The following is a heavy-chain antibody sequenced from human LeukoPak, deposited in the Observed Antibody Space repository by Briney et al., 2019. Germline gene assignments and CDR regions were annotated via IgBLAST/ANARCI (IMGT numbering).Heavy chain of an antibody. J-gene: IGHJ5*02. CDR3: ARDLGQYYDTSDNWFDP. V-gene: IGHV3-74*01. D-gene: IGHD3-22*01. Sequence: GGSLRLSCAASGFTFSNYGMHWVRQAPGKGLVWVLRINSDGINTSYADSVKGRFTISRDNAKNTLNLQMNSLRAEDTAVYYCARDLGQYYDTSDNWFDPWGQGTLVTVSS. CDR2: INSDGINT. CDR1: GFTFSNYG.